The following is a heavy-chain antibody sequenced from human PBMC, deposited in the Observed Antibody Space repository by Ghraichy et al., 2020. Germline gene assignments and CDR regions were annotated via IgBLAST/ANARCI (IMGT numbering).Heavy chain of an antibody. D-gene: IGHD3/OR15-3a*01. CDR1: GFTFRTYA. V-gene: IGHV3-23*01. J-gene: IGHJ1*01. CDR3: AKFARDWPNEYLQH. CDR2: ITDNGGTT. Sequence: LSLTCAASGFTFRTYAMSWVRQAPGKGLEWVSAITDNGGTTYDAESVKGRVTISRDNSKNTLFLQMNSLRGEDTAVYYCAKFARDWPNEYLQHWGQGALVTVSS.